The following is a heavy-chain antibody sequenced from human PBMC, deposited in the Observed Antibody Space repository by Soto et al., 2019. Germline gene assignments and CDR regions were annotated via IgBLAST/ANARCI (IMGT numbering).Heavy chain of an antibody. Sequence: GGSLRLSCAASGFTFSSYAMHWVRQAPGKGLEWVAVISYDGSNKYYADSVKGRFTISRDNSKNTLYLQMNSLRAEDTAVYYCARDNYKYDSSGYPRSPYYYYGMDVWGQGTTVTVSS. V-gene: IGHV3-30-3*01. J-gene: IGHJ6*02. CDR3: ARDNYKYDSSGYPRSPYYYYGMDV. D-gene: IGHD3-22*01. CDR2: ISYDGSNK. CDR1: GFTFSSYA.